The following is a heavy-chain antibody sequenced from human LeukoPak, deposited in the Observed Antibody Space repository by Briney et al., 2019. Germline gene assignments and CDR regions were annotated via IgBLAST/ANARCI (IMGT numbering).Heavy chain of an antibody. CDR3: ARQAYYYDGLDY. J-gene: IGHJ4*02. V-gene: IGHV4-4*07. CDR2: IYSSGST. D-gene: IGHD3-22*01. Sequence: SETLSLTCTVSGGSISANYWIWMRQSAGKGLEYIGRIYSSGSTNYNPSLKSRVTMSVDTSKNQFSLKLSSVTAADTAVYYCARQAYYYDGLDYWGQGTLVTVSS. CDR1: GGSISANY.